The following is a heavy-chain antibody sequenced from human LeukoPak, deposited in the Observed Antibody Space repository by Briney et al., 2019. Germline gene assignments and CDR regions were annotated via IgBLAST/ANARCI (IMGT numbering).Heavy chain of an antibody. CDR3: ARDSDSYGFDY. J-gene: IGHJ4*02. V-gene: IGHV3-21*01. Sequence: GGSLRLSCAVSGFTFRSYSMNWVRQAPGKGLEWVSSISSVSSYIYYADSLKGRFTISRDNAKNLLYLQMNSLRAEDTAVYYCARDSDSYGFDYWGQGTLVTVSS. D-gene: IGHD5-18*01. CDR1: GFTFRSYS. CDR2: ISSVSSYI.